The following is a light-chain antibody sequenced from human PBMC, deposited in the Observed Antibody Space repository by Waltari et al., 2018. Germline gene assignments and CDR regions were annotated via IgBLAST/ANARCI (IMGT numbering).Light chain of an antibody. V-gene: IGLV1-47*01. Sequence: QSVLTQPPSVSATPGQRVTIPCSGSRPHPRSTYLYWYHHLPGTAPKLLIYRNQERPSRVPDRFAASKYGTTASLVINELRSEDEGIYYCASWDESHYVFGPGTTVTVL. CDR1: RPHPRSTY. CDR3: ASWDESHYV. J-gene: IGLJ1*01. CDR2: RNQ.